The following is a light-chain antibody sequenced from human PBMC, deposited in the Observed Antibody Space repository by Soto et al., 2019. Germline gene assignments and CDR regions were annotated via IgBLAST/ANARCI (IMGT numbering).Light chain of an antibody. CDR2: GAS. CDR3: QQCNTWPPIT. V-gene: IGKV3-15*01. Sequence: EVVMTKSPATLSVSPGEGATLSCRASQSVSSKLAWYQQKPGQAPRLLIYGASTRATGLPARFSGSGSGTDFTLTISSLQSEDFAVYYCQQCNTWPPITFGQGTRLEIK. CDR1: QSVSSK. J-gene: IGKJ5*01.